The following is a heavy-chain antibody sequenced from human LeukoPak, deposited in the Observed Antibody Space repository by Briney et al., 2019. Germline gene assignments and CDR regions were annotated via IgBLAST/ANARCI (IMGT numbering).Heavy chain of an antibody. CDR3: ARQDTMIVVVQFDY. D-gene: IGHD3-22*01. CDR1: GGSISSSSYY. Sequence: SETLSLTCTVSGGSISSSSYYWGWIRQPPGKGLEWIGSIYYSGSTYYNPSLKSRVTISVDTSKNQFSLKLSSVTAADTAVYYCARQDTMIVVVQFDYWGQGTLVTVSS. CDR2: IYYSGST. V-gene: IGHV4-39*01. J-gene: IGHJ4*02.